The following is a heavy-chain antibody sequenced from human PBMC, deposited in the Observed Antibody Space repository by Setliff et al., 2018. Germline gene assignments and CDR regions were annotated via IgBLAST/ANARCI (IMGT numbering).Heavy chain of an antibody. V-gene: IGHV4-59*01. CDR2: IYASGST. J-gene: IGHJ5*02. CDR3: ARAAKYDSSGYYGFWFDP. CDR1: GGSISTYY. Sequence: ATLSLTCTVSGGSISTYYWSWIRQPPGKGLEWIGYIYASGSTNYNPSLKSRVTISVDTSKNQFSLRLSSVTAADTAVYYCARAAKYDSSGYYGFWFDPWGQGNLVTVAS. D-gene: IGHD3-22*01.